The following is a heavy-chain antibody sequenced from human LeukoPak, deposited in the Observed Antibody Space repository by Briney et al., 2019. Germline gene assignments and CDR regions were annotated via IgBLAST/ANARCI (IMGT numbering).Heavy chain of an antibody. CDR2: ISDAAGTT. CDR3: ASRDIVVVPAARYGMDV. CDR1: GFTFSTFA. Sequence: PGASLRLSCAASGFTFSTFAMNWVRQAPGKGLEWVSTISDAAGTTYYADSVRGRFTISRDNSKNTLYLQMNSLRAEDTAVYYCASRDIVVVPAARYGMDVWGQGTTVTVPS. D-gene: IGHD2-2*01. V-gene: IGHV3-23*01. J-gene: IGHJ6*02.